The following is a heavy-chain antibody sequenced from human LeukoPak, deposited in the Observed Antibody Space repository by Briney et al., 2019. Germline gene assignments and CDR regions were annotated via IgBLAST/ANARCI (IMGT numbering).Heavy chain of an antibody. CDR2: IWYDGSNK. CDR3: ARDRDCSGGSCYYDAFDI. J-gene: IGHJ3*02. CDR1: GFTFSSYG. D-gene: IGHD2-15*01. V-gene: IGHV3-33*01. Sequence: GGSLRLSCAASGFTFSSYGMHWVRQAPGKGLEWVAVIWYDGSNKYYADSVKGRFTISRDNSKNTLYLQMNSLRAEDTAVYYCARDRDCSGGSCYYDAFDIWGQGTMVTVSS.